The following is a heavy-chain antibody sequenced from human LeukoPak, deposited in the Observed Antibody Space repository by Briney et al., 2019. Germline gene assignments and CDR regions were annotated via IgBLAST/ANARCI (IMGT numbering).Heavy chain of an antibody. D-gene: IGHD6-13*01. CDR1: GYSFTSYW. CDR2: IYPGDSDT. Sequence: GESLKISCKGSGYSFTSYWIGWVRQMPGKGLEWMGIIYPGDSDTRYSPSFQGQVTISADKSISTAYLQWSSLKASDTAMYYCARYLLTAAAPGSGMDVWGQGTTVTVSS. J-gene: IGHJ6*02. V-gene: IGHV5-51*01. CDR3: ARYLLTAAAPGSGMDV.